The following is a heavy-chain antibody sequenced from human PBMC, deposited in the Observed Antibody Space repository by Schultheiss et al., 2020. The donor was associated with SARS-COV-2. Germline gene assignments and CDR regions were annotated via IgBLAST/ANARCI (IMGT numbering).Heavy chain of an antibody. D-gene: IGHD2-2*01. Sequence: SETLSLTCAVYGGSFSGYYWSWIRQPPGKGLEWIGEINHSRSTNYNPSLKSRVTISVDTSKKQFSLKVSSVTAADTAVYYCARTNLGYCSSTSCYPGSDYYYMDVWGKGTTVTVSS. CDR1: GGSFSGYY. CDR2: INHSRST. V-gene: IGHV4-34*01. J-gene: IGHJ6*03. CDR3: ARTNLGYCSSTSCYPGSDYYYMDV.